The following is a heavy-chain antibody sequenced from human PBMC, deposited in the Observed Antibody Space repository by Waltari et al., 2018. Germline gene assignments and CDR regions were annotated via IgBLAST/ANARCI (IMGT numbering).Heavy chain of an antibody. V-gene: IGHV3-7*01. J-gene: IGHJ4*02. CDR3: ARDIGWELKGFFDY. Sequence: EVQLVASGGGLVQPGGSLRLSCAASGFTFSSYWMSWVRQAPGKGREWVANIKQDGSEKYYVDSVKGRFTISRDNAKNSLYLQMNSLRAEDTAVYYCARDIGWELKGFFDYWGQGTLVTVSS. CDR1: GFTFSSYW. CDR2: IKQDGSEK. D-gene: IGHD1-26*01.